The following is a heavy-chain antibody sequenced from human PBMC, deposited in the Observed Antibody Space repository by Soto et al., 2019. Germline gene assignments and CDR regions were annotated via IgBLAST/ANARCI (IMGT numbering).Heavy chain of an antibody. J-gene: IGHJ6*03. CDR3: ARAPMVRGVYPYYYYYYMDV. Sequence: ASVKLSCKDSGYTFTSYDINCVRQATRQGLEWMGWISAYNGNTNYAQKLQGRVTMTTDTSTSTAYMELRSLRSDDTAVYYCARAPMVRGVYPYYYYYYMDVWGKGTTVTSP. V-gene: IGHV1-18*01. CDR2: ISAYNGNT. D-gene: IGHD3-10*01. CDR1: GYTFTSYD.